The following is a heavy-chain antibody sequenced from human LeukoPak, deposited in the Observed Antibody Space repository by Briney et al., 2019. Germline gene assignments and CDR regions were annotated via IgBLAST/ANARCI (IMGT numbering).Heavy chain of an antibody. CDR2: IYYSGST. J-gene: IGHJ4*02. CDR3: ARRESSGFFDY. CDR1: GGSVSRGSYY. Sequence: SETLSLTCTVSGGSVSRGSYYWSWIRQPPGKGLEWIGYIYYSGSTSYNPSLNSRVTISPDTSKNQFSLNLSSVTAADTAVYYCARRESSGFFDYWGQGTLVTVSS. D-gene: IGHD6-19*01. V-gene: IGHV4-61*01.